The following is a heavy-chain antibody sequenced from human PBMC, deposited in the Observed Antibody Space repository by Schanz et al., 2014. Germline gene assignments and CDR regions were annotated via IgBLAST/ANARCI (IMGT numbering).Heavy chain of an antibody. J-gene: IGHJ6*02. CDR1: GGSISSSNW. Sequence: QVQLQESGPGLVKPSGTLSLTCAVSGGSISSSNWWSWVRQPPGKGLEWIGEIYHSGRTNYNPSLKSRVTISVDKSNNEFSLKRSSVTAADTAVYYCARLVGPSFYYGMDVWGQGTTVTVSS. CDR2: IYHSGRT. V-gene: IGHV4-4*02. CDR3: ARLVGPSFYYGMDV. D-gene: IGHD2-15*01.